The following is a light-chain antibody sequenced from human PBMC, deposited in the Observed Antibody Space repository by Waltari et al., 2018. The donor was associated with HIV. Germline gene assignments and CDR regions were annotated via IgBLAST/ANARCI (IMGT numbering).Light chain of an antibody. CDR1: SSNIENDN. CDR2: KDT. J-gene: IGLJ1*01. Sequence: QSVLPPPPSASGTPGQRVTISCSGSSSNIENDNVYWYQQLTGAAPRLLIYKDTQRPSGVPDRFTGSKSGTSASLAISGLRSEDEADYYCVGWDSRLSGYVFGTGTKVTVL. V-gene: IGLV1-47*01. CDR3: VGWDSRLSGYV.